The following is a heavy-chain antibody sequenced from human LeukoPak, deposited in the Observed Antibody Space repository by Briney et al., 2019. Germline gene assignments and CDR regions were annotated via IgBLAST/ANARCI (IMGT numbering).Heavy chain of an antibody. CDR1: GGSISSGGYS. CDR2: IYHSGST. Sequence: SETLSLTCAVSGGSISSGGYSWSWIRQPPGKGLEWIGYIYHSGSTYYSPSLKSRVTISVDRSKNQFSLKLSSVTAADTAVYYCARGYDAFDIWGQGTMVTVSS. V-gene: IGHV4-30-2*01. J-gene: IGHJ3*02. CDR3: ARGYDAFDI.